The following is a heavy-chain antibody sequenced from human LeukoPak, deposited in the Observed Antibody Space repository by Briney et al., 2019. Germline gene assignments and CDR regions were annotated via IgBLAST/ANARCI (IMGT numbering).Heavy chain of an antibody. V-gene: IGHV3-11*04. CDR1: GFTFSDYY. Sequence: PGGSLRLSCAASGFTFSDYYMSWIRQAPGKGLEWVSHISSSGSNIYYADSVKGRFTISRDNAKNSLYLQMNSLRAEDTAVYYCAKSKDDFWSAIIGYYFGYWGQGTLVTVSS. D-gene: IGHD3-3*01. J-gene: IGHJ4*02. CDR2: ISSSGSNI. CDR3: AKSKDDFWSAIIGYYFGY.